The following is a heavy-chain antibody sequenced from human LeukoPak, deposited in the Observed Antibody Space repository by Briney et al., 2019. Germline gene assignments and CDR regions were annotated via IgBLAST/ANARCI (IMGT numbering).Heavy chain of an antibody. CDR3: ARGGYYYDSSGYSHLPDY. CDR2: ISPIVGTT. V-gene: IGHV1-69*13. D-gene: IGHD3-22*01. Sequence: SVKVSCKASGGTFSSYAFSWVRQAPGHGIEWMGGISPIVGTTNYAQMFQGRVTITADESTSTAYMELSSLRSEDTAVYYCARGGYYYDSSGYSHLPDYWGQGTLVTVSA. CDR1: GGTFSSYA. J-gene: IGHJ4*02.